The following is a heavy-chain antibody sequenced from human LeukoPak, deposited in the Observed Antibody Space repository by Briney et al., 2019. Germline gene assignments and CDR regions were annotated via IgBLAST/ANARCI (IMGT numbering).Heavy chain of an antibody. D-gene: IGHD6-6*01. J-gene: IGHJ6*03. CDR1: GYTLTELS. Sequence: ASVKVSCKVSGYTLTELSMHWVRQAPGKGLEWMGGFDPEDGETIYAQKFQGRVTMTEDTSTDTAYMELSSLRSEDTAVYYCATDGGSQLVPFYYYYMDVWGKGTTVTVSS. V-gene: IGHV1-24*01. CDR3: ATDGGSQLVPFYYYYMDV. CDR2: FDPEDGET.